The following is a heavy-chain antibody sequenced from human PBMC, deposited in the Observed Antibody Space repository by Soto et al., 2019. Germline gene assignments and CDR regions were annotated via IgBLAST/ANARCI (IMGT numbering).Heavy chain of an antibody. V-gene: IGHV1-69*13. Sequence: GASVKVSCKASGGTFSSYAISWVRQAPGQGLEWMGGIIPIFGTANYAQKFQGRVTITADESTSTAYMELSSLRSEDTAVYYCARDNSQYSSGWWWEDYYYYYGMDVWGQGTTVTVSS. CDR1: GGTFSSYA. J-gene: IGHJ6*02. CDR3: ARDNSQYSSGWWWEDYYYYYGMDV. CDR2: IIPIFGTA. D-gene: IGHD6-19*01.